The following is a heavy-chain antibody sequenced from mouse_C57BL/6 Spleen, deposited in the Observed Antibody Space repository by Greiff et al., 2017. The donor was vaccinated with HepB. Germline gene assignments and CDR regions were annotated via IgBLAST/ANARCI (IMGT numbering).Heavy chain of an antibody. CDR3: ARGEDYEAMDY. Sequence: QVQLQQPGAELVKPGASVKLSCKASGYTFTSYWMHWVKQRPGQGLEWIGMIHPNSGSTNYNEKFKSKATLTVDKSSSTAYIQLSSLTSEDSAVYYCARGEDYEAMDYWGQGTSVTVSS. V-gene: IGHV1-64*01. CDR1: GYTFTSYW. J-gene: IGHJ4*01. CDR2: IHPNSGST.